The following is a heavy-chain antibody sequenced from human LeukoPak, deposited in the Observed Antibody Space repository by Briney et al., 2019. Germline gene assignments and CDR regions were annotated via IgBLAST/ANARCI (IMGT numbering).Heavy chain of an antibody. CDR1: GGPISSGDYY. D-gene: IGHD3-22*01. V-gene: IGHV4-30-4*01. J-gene: IGHJ4*02. CDR2: IYYSGST. Sequence: SQTLSLTCTVSGGPISSGDYYWSWIRQPPGKGLEWIGYIYYSGSTYYNPSLKSRLTISVDTSKTQFSLKLSSVTAADTAVYYCARDDSSGYYYDWGQGTLVTVSS. CDR3: ARDDSSGYYYD.